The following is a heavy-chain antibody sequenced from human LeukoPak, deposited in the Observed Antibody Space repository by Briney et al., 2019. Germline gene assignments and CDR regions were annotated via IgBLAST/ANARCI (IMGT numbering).Heavy chain of an antibody. CDR3: AKGLYSGYDL. V-gene: IGHV3-23*01. CDR1: GCTFSSYS. D-gene: IGHD5-12*01. CDR2: ISGSGGST. Sequence: PGGSLTLSCAASGCTFSSYSMSWVRQAPGKGLEWVAAISGSGGSTYYADSVKGRFTISRDNSKNTLYLQMNSLRAEDTAVYYCAKGLYSGYDLWGQGTLVTVSS. J-gene: IGHJ4*02.